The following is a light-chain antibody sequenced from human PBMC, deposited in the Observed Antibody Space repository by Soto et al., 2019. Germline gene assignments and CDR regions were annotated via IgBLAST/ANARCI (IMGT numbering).Light chain of an antibody. CDR2: DAS. CDR3: QQYVTSPST. J-gene: IGKJ2*01. Sequence: EIVLTQSPATLSLSPGDRATLSCGASQTVSSSFLAWYQQKPGLAPRLLIYDASTRATGIPDRFSGRGSGTGFTLTISRLEPEDFAVYFCQQYVTSPSTFGQGTKVEIK. CDR1: QTVSSSF. V-gene: IGKV3D-20*01.